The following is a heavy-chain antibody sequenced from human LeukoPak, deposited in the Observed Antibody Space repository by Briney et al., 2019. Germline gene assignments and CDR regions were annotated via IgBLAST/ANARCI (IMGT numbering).Heavy chain of an antibody. CDR3: ARDASIAARKVYYYYGMDV. CDR1: GGTFSSYA. CDR2: IIPILGIA. Sequence: ASVKVSCKASGGTFSSYAISWVRQAPGQGLEWMGRIIPILGIANYAQKFQGRVTITADKSTSTAYMELNSLRAEDTAVYYCARDASIAARKVYYYYGMDVWGQGTTVTVSS. D-gene: IGHD6-6*01. V-gene: IGHV1-69*04. J-gene: IGHJ6*02.